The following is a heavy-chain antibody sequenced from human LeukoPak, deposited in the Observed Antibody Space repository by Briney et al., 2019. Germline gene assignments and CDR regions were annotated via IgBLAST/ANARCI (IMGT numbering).Heavy chain of an antibody. D-gene: IGHD4-23*01. CDR3: ARRGSRQGSTVVTPAFDY. Sequence: SETLSLTCAVYGGSFSGYYWSWIRQPPGKGLEWIGEINHSGSTNYNPSLKSRVTVSADTSNNQFSLKLSSVTAADTAVYYCARRGSRQGSTVVTPAFDYWGQGTLVTVAS. CDR2: INHSGST. V-gene: IGHV4-34*01. J-gene: IGHJ4*02. CDR1: GGSFSGYY.